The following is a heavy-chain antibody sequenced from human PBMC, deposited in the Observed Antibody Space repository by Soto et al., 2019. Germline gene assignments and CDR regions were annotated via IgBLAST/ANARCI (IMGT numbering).Heavy chain of an antibody. CDR3: ARRVDYVWGSYRYSPYFDY. Sequence: SETLSLTCTVSGGSISSYYWSWIRQPPEKGLEWIGYIYYSGSTNYNPSLKSRVTISVDTSKNQFSLKLSSVTAADTAVYYCARRVDYVWGSYRYSPYFDYWGQGTLVTVSS. CDR1: GGSISSYY. J-gene: IGHJ4*02. D-gene: IGHD3-16*02. V-gene: IGHV4-59*08. CDR2: IYYSGST.